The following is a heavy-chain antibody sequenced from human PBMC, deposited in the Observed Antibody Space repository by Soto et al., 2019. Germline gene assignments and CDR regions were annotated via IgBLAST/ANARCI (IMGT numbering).Heavy chain of an antibody. CDR3: ARESSVTDAFDI. D-gene: IGHD4-4*01. CDR2: ISAYNGNT. V-gene: IGHV1-18*04. Sequence: ASVKVSCKASGYTFTSYGISWVRQAPGQGLEWMGWISAYNGNTNYAQKLQGRVTMTTDTSTSTAYMELRSLRPDDTAVYYCARESSVTDAFDIWGQGTMVTVSS. CDR1: GYTFTSYG. J-gene: IGHJ3*02.